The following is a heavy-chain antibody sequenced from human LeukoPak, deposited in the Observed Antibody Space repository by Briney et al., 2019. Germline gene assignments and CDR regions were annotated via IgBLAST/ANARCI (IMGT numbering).Heavy chain of an antibody. CDR2: LRHDASKQ. J-gene: IGHJ4*02. Sequence: PGGSLRLSCAASGFTFSQSGMYWVRQAPGKGLEWVAFLRHDASKQYYADSVKGRFTISRDTSQNMLYLQMNSLRVDDTAVYYCAKGSPWSTAPAGVDFWAQGTLVTVSS. V-gene: IGHV3-30*02. CDR3: AKGSPWSTAPAGVDF. CDR1: GFTFSQSG. D-gene: IGHD2-2*01.